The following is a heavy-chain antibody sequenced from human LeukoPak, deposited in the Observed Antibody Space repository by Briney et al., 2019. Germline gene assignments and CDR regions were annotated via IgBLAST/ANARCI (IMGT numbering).Heavy chain of an antibody. D-gene: IGHD6-13*01. J-gene: IGHJ6*03. CDR1: GYTFTSYD. V-gene: IGHV1-8*01. CDR3: ARGKRGIAAAFLYYYYYMDV. Sequence: GASVKVSCKAYGYTFTSYDINWVRQATGQGLEWMGWMNPNSGNTGYAQKFQGRVTMTRNTSISTAYMELSSLRSEDTAVYYCARGKRGIAAAFLYYYYYMDVWGKGTTVTVSS. CDR2: MNPNSGNT.